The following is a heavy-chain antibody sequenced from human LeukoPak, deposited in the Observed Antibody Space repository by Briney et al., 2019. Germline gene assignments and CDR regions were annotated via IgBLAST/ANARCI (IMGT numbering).Heavy chain of an antibody. CDR2: INQDGSEK. CDR1: EFTFSTYW. D-gene: IGHD3-10*01. V-gene: IGHV3-7*05. CDR3: ARDTRGRFDY. J-gene: IGHJ4*02. Sequence: SGGSLRLSCAASEFTFSTYWMSWVRQAPGKGLEWVANINQDGSEKNYVDSVKGRFTISRDNAKNSLYLQMNSLRAEDTAEYYCARDTRGRFDYWGQGTLVTVCS.